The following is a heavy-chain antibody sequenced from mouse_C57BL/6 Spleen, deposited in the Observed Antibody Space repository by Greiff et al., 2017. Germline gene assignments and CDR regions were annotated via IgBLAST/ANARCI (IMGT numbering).Heavy chain of an antibody. V-gene: IGHV3-6*01. J-gene: IGHJ2*01. Sequence: EVQLQESGPGLVKPSQSLSLTCSVTGYSITSGYYWNWIRQFPGNKLEWMGYISYDGSNNYNPSLKNRISITRDTSKNQFFLKLNSVTTEDTATYYCARALIYYDYDVFDYWGQGTTLTVSS. CDR3: ARALIYYDYDVFDY. CDR1: GYSITSGYY. CDR2: ISYDGSN. D-gene: IGHD2-4*01.